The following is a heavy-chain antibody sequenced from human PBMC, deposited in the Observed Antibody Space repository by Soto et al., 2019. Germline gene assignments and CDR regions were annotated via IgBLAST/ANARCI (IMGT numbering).Heavy chain of an antibody. CDR3: ARPPYYYGSGTTFNDAFDI. D-gene: IGHD3-10*01. CDR1: GYSFTSYW. Sequence: PGESLKISCKGSGYSFTSYWIGWVRQMPGKGLEWMGIIYPGDSDTRYSPSFQGQVTISADKSISTAYLQWSSLKASDTAMYYCARPPYYYGSGTTFNDAFDIWGQGTMVTVSS. CDR2: IYPGDSDT. V-gene: IGHV5-51*01. J-gene: IGHJ3*02.